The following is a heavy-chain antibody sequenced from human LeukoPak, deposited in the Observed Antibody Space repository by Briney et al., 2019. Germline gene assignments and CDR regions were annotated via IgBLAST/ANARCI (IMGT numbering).Heavy chain of an antibody. J-gene: IGHJ4*02. V-gene: IGHV4-30-2*01. D-gene: IGHD3-10*01. CDR1: GGSISSGGYS. CDR2: IYHSGST. CDR3: ARDGFYYEY. Sequence: PSQTLSLTCAVSGGSISSGGYSWSWIRQPPGRGLEWIGYIYHSGSTYYNPSLKSRVTISVDRSKNQFSLKLSSVTAADTAVYYCARDGFYYEYWGQGTLVTVSS.